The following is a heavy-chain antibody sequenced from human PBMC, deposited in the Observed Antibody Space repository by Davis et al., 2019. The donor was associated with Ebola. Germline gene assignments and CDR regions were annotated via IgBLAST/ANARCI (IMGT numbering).Heavy chain of an antibody. CDR3: ARESIPAAMQRDYYYYGMDV. CDR2: ISSSGSTI. D-gene: IGHD2-2*01. J-gene: IGHJ6*02. CDR1: GFTFSSYE. Sequence: PGGSLRLSCAASGFTFSSYEMNWVRQAPGKGLEWVSYISSSGSTIYYADSVKGRFTISRDNAKNSLYLQMNSLRAEDTAVYYCARESIPAAMQRDYYYYGMDVWGQGTTVTVSS. V-gene: IGHV3-48*03.